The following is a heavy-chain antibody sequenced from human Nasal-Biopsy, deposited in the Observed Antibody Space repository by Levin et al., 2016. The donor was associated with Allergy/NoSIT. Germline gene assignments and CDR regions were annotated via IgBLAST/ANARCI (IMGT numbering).Heavy chain of an antibody. Sequence: SETLSLTCTVSGDSISNSDSYCSWIRQQPGKGLEWIGHIYYTGSTYYNPSLKSRISISADTSRNQFSLNLGSVTAADTALYYCAIGSDAAKSRYWGRGTLITVAS. J-gene: IGHJ4*02. CDR1: GDSISNSDSY. CDR2: IYYTGST. CDR3: AIGSDAAKSRY. D-gene: IGHD5-18*01. V-gene: IGHV4-31*03.